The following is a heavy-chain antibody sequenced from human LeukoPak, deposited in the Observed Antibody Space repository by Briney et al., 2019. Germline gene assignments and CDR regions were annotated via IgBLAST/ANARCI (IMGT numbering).Heavy chain of an antibody. CDR2: ISVYNGNT. V-gene: IGHV1-18*01. Sequence: ASVKVSCKAPGYTFSIYGINWVRQAPGQGLEWMGWISVYNGNTEYAQKFQGRITMTTDASTNTAYMDLRSLRSDDTAVYYCARDRGILSAIPNGLGGQGTQFTVSS. CDR1: GYTFSIYG. CDR3: ARDRGILSAIPNGL. J-gene: IGHJ4*02. D-gene: IGHD2-21*02.